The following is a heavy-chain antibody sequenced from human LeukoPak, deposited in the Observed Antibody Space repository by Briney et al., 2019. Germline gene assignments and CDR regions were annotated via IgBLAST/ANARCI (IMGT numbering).Heavy chain of an antibody. J-gene: IGHJ6*02. CDR3: ARDRVPFYSSTFKDYYLQYGLDV. V-gene: IGHV1-2*02. Sequence: EASVRVSCKASGYTFSVHYIHWVRQAPGQGLEWMGWINPKNGGTSYAQRFQGRVSLTRDTSISTAYMEVSRLRSDDTALYFCARDRVPFYSSTFKDYYLQYGLDVWGQGTTVAVSS. D-gene: IGHD6-13*01. CDR2: INPKNGGT. CDR1: GYTFSVHY.